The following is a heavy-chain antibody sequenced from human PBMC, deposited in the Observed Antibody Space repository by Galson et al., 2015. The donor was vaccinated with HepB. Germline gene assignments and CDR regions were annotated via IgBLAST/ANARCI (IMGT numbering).Heavy chain of an antibody. CDR2: ISYDGSNK. V-gene: IGHV3-30*18. J-gene: IGHJ6*03. Sequence: SLRLSCAASGFTFSSYGMHWVRQAPGKGLEWVAVISYDGSNKYYADSVKGRFTIPRDNSKNTLYLQMNSLRAEDTAVYYCAKRSKATVNTYYYYYMDVWGKGTTVTVSS. CDR1: GFTFSSYG. CDR3: AKRSKATVNTYYYYYMDV. D-gene: IGHD4-17*01.